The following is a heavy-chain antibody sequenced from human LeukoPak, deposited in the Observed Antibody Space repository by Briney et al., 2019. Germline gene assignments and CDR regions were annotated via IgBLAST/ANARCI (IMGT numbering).Heavy chain of an antibody. CDR1: GGSISSGGYY. J-gene: IGHJ4*02. Sequence: PSQTLSLTCTVSGGSISSGGYYWSWIRQPPGQGLEWIGEINHSGSTNYNPSLKSRVTISVDTSKNQFSLKLSSVTAADTAVYYCARGSYLYYYGSGSYYNPQQNDYWGLGTLVTVSS. D-gene: IGHD3-10*01. CDR3: ARGSYLYYYGSGSYYNPQQNDY. CDR2: INHSGST. V-gene: IGHV4-30-2*01.